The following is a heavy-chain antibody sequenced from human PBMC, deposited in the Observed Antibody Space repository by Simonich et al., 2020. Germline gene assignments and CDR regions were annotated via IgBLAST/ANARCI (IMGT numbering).Heavy chain of an antibody. V-gene: IGHV3-23*01. CDR3: AKDLGERITMIVVVIDAFDI. D-gene: IGHD3-22*01. CDR2: ISGIGGST. CDR1: GFTFSSYA. Sequence: GGGLVQPGGSLRLSCAASGFTFSSYAMSWVRQAPGKGLEWVSAISGIGGSTYYGDAVKGRFTISRDNSKNTLYLQMNSLRAEDTAVYYCAKDLGERITMIVVVIDAFDIWGQGTMVTVSS. J-gene: IGHJ3*02.